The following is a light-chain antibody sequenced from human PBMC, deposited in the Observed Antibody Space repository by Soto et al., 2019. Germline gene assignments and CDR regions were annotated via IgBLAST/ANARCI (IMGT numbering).Light chain of an antibody. CDR1: RLGGKY. Sequence: SSELTQPPSVSVSPGQTATMTCSGGRLGGKYVCWYQQKPGQSPVLVIYDYNKRPSGIPEGFSGSNSGNTATLTISGTQPMDESGYYCPAWDNSEIFGGGTKVTVL. V-gene: IGLV3-1*01. CDR3: PAWDNSEI. CDR2: DYN. J-gene: IGLJ2*01.